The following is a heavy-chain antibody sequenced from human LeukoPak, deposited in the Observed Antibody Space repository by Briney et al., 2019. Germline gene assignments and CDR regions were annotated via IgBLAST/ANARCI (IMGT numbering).Heavy chain of an antibody. J-gene: IGHJ6*03. V-gene: IGHV3-21*01. Sequence: PGGSLRLSCAASGFRFGDYAMNWVRQAPGKGLEWVSSISSSSSYIYYADSVKGRFTISRDNAKNSLYLQMNSLRAEDTAVYYCARDSSSSKDYYYYYYMDVWGKGTTVTVSS. D-gene: IGHD6-13*01. CDR1: GFRFGDYA. CDR3: ARDSSSSKDYYYYYYMDV. CDR2: ISSSSSYI.